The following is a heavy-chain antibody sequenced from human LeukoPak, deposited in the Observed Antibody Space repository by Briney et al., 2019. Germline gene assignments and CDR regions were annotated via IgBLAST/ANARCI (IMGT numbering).Heavy chain of an antibody. D-gene: IGHD3-10*01. CDR1: GFTFSHYG. V-gene: IGHV3-30*02. CDR3: ARGLIYFDY. J-gene: IGHJ4*02. Sequence: PGGSLRLSCAASGFTFSHYGMHWVRQAPGKGLEWVAFIHYDGTNKYYVGSGKGRFTISRDNAKNSLSLQMNSLRAEDTAVYYCARGLIYFDYWGQGTLVTVSS. CDR2: IHYDGTNK.